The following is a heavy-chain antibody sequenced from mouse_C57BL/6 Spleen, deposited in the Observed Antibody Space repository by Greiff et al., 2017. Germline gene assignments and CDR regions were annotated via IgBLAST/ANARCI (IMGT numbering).Heavy chain of an antibody. D-gene: IGHD4-1*02. J-gene: IGHJ2*01. CDR3: ARGVSTGYFDY. Sequence: QVQLKQPGAELVRPGSSVKLSCKASGYTFTSYWMHWVKQRPIQGLEWISNIDPSDSETHYNQKFKDKATLTVDKSSSTAYMQLSSLTSEDSAVYYCARGVSTGYFDYWGQGTTLTVSS. CDR1: GYTFTSYW. CDR2: IDPSDSET. V-gene: IGHV1-52*01.